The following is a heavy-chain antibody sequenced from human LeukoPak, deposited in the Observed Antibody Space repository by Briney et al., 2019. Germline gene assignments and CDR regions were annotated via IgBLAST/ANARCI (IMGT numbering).Heavy chain of an antibody. V-gene: IGHV1-69*05. CDR1: GGTFSSYA. J-gene: IGHJ4*02. CDR3: GGGDDYDFWSGYH. Sequence: ASVKVSCKASGGTFSSYAISWVRQAPGQGLEWMGGIIPIFGTANYAQKFQGRVTITTDESTSTAYMELSSLRSEDTAVYYCGGGDDYDFWSGYHWGQGTLVTVSS. CDR2: IIPIFGTA. D-gene: IGHD3-3*01.